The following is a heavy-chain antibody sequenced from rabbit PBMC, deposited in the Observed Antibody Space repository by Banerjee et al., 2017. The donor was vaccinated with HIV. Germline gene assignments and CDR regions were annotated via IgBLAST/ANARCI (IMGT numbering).Heavy chain of an antibody. V-gene: IGHV1S45*01. CDR2: INTVTGKS. J-gene: IGHJ6*01. D-gene: IGHD1-1*01. Sequence: QEQLVEYGGGLVKPEGSLTLTCKASGFSFSDRDVMCWVRQAPGKGLEWIACINTVTGKSVYASWAKGRFIMSRTSSTTVTLQMTSLTAADTATYFCARDSSSSFSSYGMDLWGPGTLVTVS. CDR1: GFSFSDRDV. CDR3: ARDSSSSFSSYGMDL.